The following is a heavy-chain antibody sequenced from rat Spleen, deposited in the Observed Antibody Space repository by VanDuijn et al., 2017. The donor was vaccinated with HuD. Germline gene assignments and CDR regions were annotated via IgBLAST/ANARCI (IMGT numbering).Heavy chain of an antibody. V-gene: IGHV5-7*01. D-gene: IGHD1-12*02. Sequence: EVQLVESGGGLVQPGRSMKLSCAASGFTFSNYYMAWVRQAPKKGLEWVATISYDGSSTYYRDSVKGRFTISRDNAKSTLYLQKDSLRSEDTATYYCARPGFEYYDGSYYPYNWFAYWGQGTLVTVSS. CDR3: ARPGFEYYDGSYYPYNWFAY. J-gene: IGHJ3*01. CDR2: ISYDGSST. CDR1: GFTFSNYY.